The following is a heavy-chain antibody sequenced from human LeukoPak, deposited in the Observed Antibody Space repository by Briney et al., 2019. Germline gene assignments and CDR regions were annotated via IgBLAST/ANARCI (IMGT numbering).Heavy chain of an antibody. D-gene: IGHD3-10*01. CDR2: IITSGST. V-gene: IGHV4-4*07. J-gene: IGHJ4*02. CDR1: GGSINNYY. CDR3: ARDADYFGSGSYLTY. Sequence: PSETLSLTCTVSGGSINNYYWSWIRQPAGKGLEWIGRIITSGSTNYNPSLRSRVKMSADTSKNQFFLNLSSVTAADTAVYYCARDADYFGSGSYLTYWGQGILVTVSS.